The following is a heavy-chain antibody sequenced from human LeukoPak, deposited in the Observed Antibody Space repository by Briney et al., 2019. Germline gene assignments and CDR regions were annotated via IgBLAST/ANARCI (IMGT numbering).Heavy chain of an antibody. CDR3: ARRGGDYVWGSYRYTHTYYFDY. V-gene: IGHV4-59*08. CDR2: IYYSGST. CDR1: GGSISSYY. D-gene: IGHD3-16*02. Sequence: SETLSLTYTVSGGSISSYYWSWIRQPPGKGLEWIGYIYYSGSTNYNPSLKSRVTISVDTSKNQFSLKLSSVTAADTAVYYCARRGGDYVWGSYRYTHTYYFDYWGQGTLVTVSS. J-gene: IGHJ4*02.